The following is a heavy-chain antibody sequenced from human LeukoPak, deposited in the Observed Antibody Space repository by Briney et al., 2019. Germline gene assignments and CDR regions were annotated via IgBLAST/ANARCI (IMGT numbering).Heavy chain of an antibody. V-gene: IGHV4-31*03. D-gene: IGHD3-22*01. Sequence: SETLSLTCTVSGGSISSGGYYWSWIRQHPGKGLEWIGYIYYSGSTYYNPSLKSRVTISVDTSKNQFSLKLSSVTAADTAVYYCARGVGGYYYPYYFDYWGQGTLVTVSS. CDR3: ARGVGGYYYPYYFDY. CDR1: GGSISSGGYY. CDR2: IYYSGST. J-gene: IGHJ4*02.